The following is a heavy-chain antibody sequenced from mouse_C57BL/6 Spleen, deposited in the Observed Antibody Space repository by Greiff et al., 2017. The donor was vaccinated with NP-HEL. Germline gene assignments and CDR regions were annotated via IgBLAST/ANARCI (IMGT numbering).Heavy chain of an antibody. Sequence: VQLQQSGPELVKPGASVKISCKASGYTFTDYYMNRVKQSHGKSLEWIGDINPNNGGTSYNQKFKGKATLTVDKSSSTAYMELRSLTSEDSAVYYCARTGKAWFAYWGQGTLVTVSA. CDR3: ARTGKAWFAY. CDR1: GYTFTDYY. V-gene: IGHV1-26*01. D-gene: IGHD4-1*01. CDR2: INPNNGGT. J-gene: IGHJ3*01.